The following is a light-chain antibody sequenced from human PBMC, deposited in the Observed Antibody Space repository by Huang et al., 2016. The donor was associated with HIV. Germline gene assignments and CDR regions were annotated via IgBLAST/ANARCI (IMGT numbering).Light chain of an antibody. CDR1: QSITNS. CDR3: QQYYTTPRVT. Sequence: EIRMTQSPSSLSASVGDRVTITCRASQSITNSLNWYKQSPGKAPKRLIYATSTLQSWVPSRFSGSGSATDFTLTITSLQPEDFATYSCQQYYTTPRVTFGPGTKVNV. V-gene: IGKV1-39*01. J-gene: IGKJ3*01. CDR2: ATS.